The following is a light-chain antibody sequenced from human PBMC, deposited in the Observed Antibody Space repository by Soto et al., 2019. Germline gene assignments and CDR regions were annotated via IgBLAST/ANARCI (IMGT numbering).Light chain of an antibody. J-gene: IGKJ1*01. CDR3: LQYNSYWT. CDR2: KAS. CDR1: QSISSW. Sequence: DIQMTQSPSTLSASVGDRVTITCRASQSISSWLAWYQQKPGKAPKLLIYKASSLESGVPSRFSGSGSGTEFTLTISSPHPDDFATYYCLQYNSYWTFGQGTKVEIK. V-gene: IGKV1-5*03.